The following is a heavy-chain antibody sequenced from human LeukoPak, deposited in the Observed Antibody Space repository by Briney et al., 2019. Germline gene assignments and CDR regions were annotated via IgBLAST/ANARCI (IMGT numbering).Heavy chain of an antibody. Sequence: PSETLSLTCAVHGVSFSGYYWNWIRQPPGKGLEWIGEINHSGRTNYNPSLKSRVTISGDTSKNQFSLRLTSVTAADTAVYYCARGVSLDYWGQGTLVTVSS. J-gene: IGHJ4*02. CDR2: INHSGRT. V-gene: IGHV4-34*01. CDR3: ARGVSLDY. CDR1: GVSFSGYY.